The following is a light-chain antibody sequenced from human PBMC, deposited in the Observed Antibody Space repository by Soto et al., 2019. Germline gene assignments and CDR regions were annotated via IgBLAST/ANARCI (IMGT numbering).Light chain of an antibody. CDR2: SDN. V-gene: IGLV1-44*01. CDR1: SSNIGTNT. CDR3: AAWDVSLVV. J-gene: IGLJ2*01. Sequence: QPVLTQPPSASGTPGQRVTISCSGSSSNIGTNTVIWYQQLPGAAPKLLIYSDNQRPSGVPDRFSGSKSGTSASLGISGLQSEDEADYYCAAWDVSLVVFGGGTKLTVL.